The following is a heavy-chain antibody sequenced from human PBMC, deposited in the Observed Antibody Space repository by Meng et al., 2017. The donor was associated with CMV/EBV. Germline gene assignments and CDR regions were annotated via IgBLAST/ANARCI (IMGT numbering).Heavy chain of an antibody. CDR1: GGTVSSYS. D-gene: IGHD4-17*01. CDR3: AREVDDYGDGWYFDL. CDR2: IIPIFGTA. Sequence: QDRLVHSGAEVKQPGSSGKVPCKASGGTVSSYSISWVRQAPGQGLEGMGGIIPIFGTANYAQKFQGRVTITADESTSTAYMELSSLRSEDTAVYYCAREVDDYGDGWYFDLWGRGTLVTVSS. V-gene: IGHV1-69*12. J-gene: IGHJ2*01.